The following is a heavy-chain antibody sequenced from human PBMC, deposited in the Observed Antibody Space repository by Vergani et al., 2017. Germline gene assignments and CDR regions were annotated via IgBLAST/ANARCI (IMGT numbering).Heavy chain of an antibody. J-gene: IGHJ4*02. CDR2: ISYDGSNK. V-gene: IGHV3-30*19. CDR3: ARDPERAAAGTVLFDY. CDR1: GFTFSSYG. Sequence: QVQLVESGGGVVQPGGSLRLSCAASGFTFSSYGMHWVRQAPGKGLEWVAVISYDGSNKYYADSVKGRFTISRDNSKNTLYLQMNSLRAEDTAVYYCARDPERAAAGTVLFDYWGQGTLVTVSS. D-gene: IGHD6-13*01.